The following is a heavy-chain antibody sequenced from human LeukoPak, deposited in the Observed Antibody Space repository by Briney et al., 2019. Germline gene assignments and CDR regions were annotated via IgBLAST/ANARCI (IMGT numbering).Heavy chain of an antibody. J-gene: IGHJ4*02. Sequence: SETLSLTCTVSGGSISSGGYYWSWIRQHPGRGLEWIGYISYSGSTYYNPSLKSRVTISVDTSRNQFSLKLSSVTTADTAVYYCARDLGYCTSTSCRYFDFWGQGTLVTVSS. CDR3: ARDLGYCTSTSCRYFDF. D-gene: IGHD2-2*01. CDR2: ISYSGST. V-gene: IGHV4-31*03. CDR1: GGSISSGGYY.